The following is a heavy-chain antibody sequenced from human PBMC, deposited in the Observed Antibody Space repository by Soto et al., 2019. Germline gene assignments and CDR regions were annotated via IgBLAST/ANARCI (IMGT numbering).Heavy chain of an antibody. CDR2: IWYDGSNK. CDR1: GFTFSSYG. CDR3: ARDGDILTGYYPIDY. V-gene: IGHV3-33*01. Sequence: GGSLRLSCAASGFTFSSYGMHWVRQAPGKGLEWVAVIWYDGSNKYYADSVKGRFTISRDNSKNTLYLQMNSLRAEDTAVYYCARDGDILTGYYPIDYWGQGTLVTVSS. D-gene: IGHD3-9*01. J-gene: IGHJ4*02.